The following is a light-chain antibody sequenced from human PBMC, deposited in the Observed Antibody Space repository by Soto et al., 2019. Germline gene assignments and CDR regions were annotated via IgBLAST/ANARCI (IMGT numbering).Light chain of an antibody. V-gene: IGLV2-14*03. Sequence: QSALTQPVSVSGSPGQSITISCTGTSGDVGGYNYVSWYQQHPGKAPKLMIYDVSNRPSGVSNRFSGSKSGNTASLTISGLQAEDEADYYCNSYTSSSTYVVGTGTKLTVL. J-gene: IGLJ1*01. CDR1: SGDVGGYNY. CDR2: DVS. CDR3: NSYTSSSTYV.